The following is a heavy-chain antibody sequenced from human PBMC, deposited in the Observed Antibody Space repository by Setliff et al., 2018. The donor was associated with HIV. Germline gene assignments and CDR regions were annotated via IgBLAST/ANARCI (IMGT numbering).Heavy chain of an antibody. CDR3: MRGRSITIFGVAYFDF. D-gene: IGHD3-3*01. CDR1: GGSISSGGYY. J-gene: IGHJ4*02. CDR2: ISYSGST. Sequence: SETLSLTCTVSGGSISSGGYYWGWIRQPPGKGLEWIGDISYSGSTYYNPSLKTRVTISVDMSNNQFSLKVTSVTAADTAVYYCMRGRSITIFGVAYFDFWGQGTQVTVSS. V-gene: IGHV4-39*07.